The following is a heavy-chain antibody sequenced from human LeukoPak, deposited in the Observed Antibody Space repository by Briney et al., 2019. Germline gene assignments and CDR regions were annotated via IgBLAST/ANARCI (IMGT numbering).Heavy chain of an antibody. V-gene: IGHV1-69*05. D-gene: IGHD4-17*01. CDR2: IIPIFGTA. CDR1: GGTFSSYA. J-gene: IGHJ4*02. CDR3: AREEGDYWHY. Sequence: EASVKVSCKASGGTFSSYAINWVRQAPGQGLEWMGGIIPIFGTANYAQKFQGRVTITTDESTSTAYMELSSLRSEDTAVYYCAREEGDYWHYWGQGTLVTVSS.